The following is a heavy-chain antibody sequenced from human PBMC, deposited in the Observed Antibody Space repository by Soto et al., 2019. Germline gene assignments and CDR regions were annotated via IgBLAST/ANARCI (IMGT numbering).Heavy chain of an antibody. CDR2: INHSGST. Sequence: PSETLSLTCAVYGGSFSGYYWSWIRQPPGKGLEWIGEINHSGSTNYNPSLKSRVTISVDTSKNQFSLKLSSVTAADTAVYYCARTLYGYCSGGSCYPAYYYYYGMDVWGQGTTVT. D-gene: IGHD2-15*01. CDR3: ARTLYGYCSGGSCYPAYYYYYGMDV. J-gene: IGHJ6*02. CDR1: GGSFSGYY. V-gene: IGHV4-34*01.